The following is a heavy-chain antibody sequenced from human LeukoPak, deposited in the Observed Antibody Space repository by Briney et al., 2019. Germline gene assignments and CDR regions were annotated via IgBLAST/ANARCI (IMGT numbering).Heavy chain of an antibody. CDR2: ISYDGSNK. CDR3: ASTTYNWNDAYYYYGMDV. J-gene: IGHJ6*04. V-gene: IGHV3-30*04. Sequence: PGGSLRLSCAASGFTFSSYAMHWVRQTPGKGLEWVAVISYDGSNKYYADSVKGRFTISRDNSKNTLYLQMNSPRAEDTAVYYCASTTYNWNDAYYYYGMDVWGKGTTVTVSS. CDR1: GFTFSSYA. D-gene: IGHD1-1*01.